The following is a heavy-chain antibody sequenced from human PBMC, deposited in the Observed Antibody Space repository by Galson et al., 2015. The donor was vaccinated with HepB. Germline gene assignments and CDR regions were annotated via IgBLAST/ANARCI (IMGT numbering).Heavy chain of an antibody. CDR1: GFIFNDYN. Sequence: SLRLSCAASGFIFNDYNMIWVRQAPGKGLEWVSSINSDSTYIYYADSVRGRFTISRDNAKNSLYLQMNSLRVEDTAIYYCARDPPLGAPFDYWGQGTLVTVSS. J-gene: IGHJ4*02. CDR2: INSDSTYI. CDR3: ARDPPLGAPFDY. D-gene: IGHD7-27*01. V-gene: IGHV3-21*01.